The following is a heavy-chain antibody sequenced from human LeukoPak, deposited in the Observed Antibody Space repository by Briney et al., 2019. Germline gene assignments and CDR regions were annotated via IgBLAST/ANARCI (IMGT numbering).Heavy chain of an antibody. V-gene: IGHV4-4*07. CDR3: ARLSRSGYYMDV. D-gene: IGHD3-3*01. Sequence: SETLSLTRTVSGGSISSYYWSWIRQPAGKGLEWIGRIYTSGSTNYNPSLKSRVTISVDKSKNQFSLKLSSVTAADTAVYYCARLSRSGYYMDVWGKGTTVTVSS. J-gene: IGHJ6*03. CDR1: GGSISSYY. CDR2: IYTSGST.